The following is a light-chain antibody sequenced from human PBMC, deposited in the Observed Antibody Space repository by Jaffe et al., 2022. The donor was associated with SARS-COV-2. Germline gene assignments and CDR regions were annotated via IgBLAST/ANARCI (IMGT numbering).Light chain of an antibody. CDR2: KAS. CDR1: QSMSSW. J-gene: IGKJ4*01. CDR3: QQYDSFPLT. V-gene: IGKV1-5*03. Sequence: DIQMTQSPSTLSAVVGDRVTITCRASQSMSSWLAWYQQKPGKAPKLLIYKASNLESGVPSRFRGSGFGTEFTLTINSLQPDDFATYYCQQYDSFPLTFGGGTKVEIK.